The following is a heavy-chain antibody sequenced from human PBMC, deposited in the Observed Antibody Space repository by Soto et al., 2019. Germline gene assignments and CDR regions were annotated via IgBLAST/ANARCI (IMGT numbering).Heavy chain of an antibody. CDR1: GGSISSGDYY. CDR3: VREGVDYYDTSGRSS. CDR2: IYHSGST. J-gene: IGHJ4*02. V-gene: IGHV4-30-4*01. Sequence: PSETLSLTCTVSGGSISSGDYYWSWIRQPPGKGLEWIGYIYHSGSTYYNPSLKSRVTISVDTSKNQFSLKLSSVTAADTAVYFCVREGVDYYDTSGRSSWGQGTLVTVSS. D-gene: IGHD3-22*01.